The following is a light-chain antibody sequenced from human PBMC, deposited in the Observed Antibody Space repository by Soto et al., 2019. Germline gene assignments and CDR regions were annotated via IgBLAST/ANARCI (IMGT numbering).Light chain of an antibody. CDR1: QSLVHSDGNTY. CDR3: VQGSYLRT. Sequence: DVVMTQSPLFLPVTLGQPASISCRSSQSLVHSDGNTYLNWFQQRPGQSPRRLIYKVSNRDSGVPDRFSGSGSGTDFTLKISRVEAEDVGVYYCVQGSYLRTFGQGTKVDIK. CDR2: KVS. V-gene: IGKV2-30*02. J-gene: IGKJ1*01.